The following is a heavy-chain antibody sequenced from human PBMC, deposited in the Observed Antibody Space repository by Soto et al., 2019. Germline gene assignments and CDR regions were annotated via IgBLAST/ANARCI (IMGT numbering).Heavy chain of an antibody. CDR1: GFPFSDYA. V-gene: IGHV3-48*02. J-gene: IGHJ4*02. CDR3: AGESHGGVLDY. Sequence: GGSLRLSCAASGFPFSDYAMNWVRQAPGKGLEWIAFISSSSYIIYYADSVKGRFTISRDNGLDSVFLEIDSLKDEDTAMYFCAGESHGGVLDYWGQGTLVTVSS. CDR2: ISSSSYII. D-gene: IGHD2-8*02.